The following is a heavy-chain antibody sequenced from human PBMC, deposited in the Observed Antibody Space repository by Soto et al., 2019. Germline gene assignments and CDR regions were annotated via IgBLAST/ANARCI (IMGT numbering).Heavy chain of an antibody. V-gene: IGHV4-31*03. CDR2: IYYSGST. J-gene: IGHJ4*02. D-gene: IGHD2-2*02. CDR3: ARYGSSTGYYTVTGTRGLDY. Sequence: PSESLSLSCPVSGCSISSGGFYWSWLRQHPGKGLEWIGYIYYSGSTYYNPSLKSRVTISVDTSKNQFSLKMSSVTAADTAVYYCARYGSSTGYYTVTGTRGLDYWGQGTLVTVSS. CDR1: GCSISSGGFY.